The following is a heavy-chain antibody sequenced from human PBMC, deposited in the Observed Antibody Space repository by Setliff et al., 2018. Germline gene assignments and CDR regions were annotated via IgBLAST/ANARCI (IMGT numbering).Heavy chain of an antibody. V-gene: IGHV4-59*01. D-gene: IGHD3-3*01. CDR1: GGSISSYS. CDR2: IYYSGST. Sequence: SETLSLTCTVSGGSISSYSGSWIRQPPGKGLEWIGYIYYSGSTNDNPSLKSRVTIPVDTSKNQFSLKLRSVTAADTAVYYCARDFSTPPCGVARGSYYYYYSDVWGKGTTVTVSS. J-gene: IGHJ6*03. CDR3: ARDFSTPPCGVARGSYYYYYSDV.